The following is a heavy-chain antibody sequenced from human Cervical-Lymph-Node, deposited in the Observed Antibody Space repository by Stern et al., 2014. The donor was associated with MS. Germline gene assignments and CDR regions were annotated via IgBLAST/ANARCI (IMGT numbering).Heavy chain of an antibody. J-gene: IGHJ4*02. V-gene: IGHV4-39*01. CDR2: IYYSGST. CDR3: ARGRGVGAHLDY. Sequence: QVQLQESGPGLVKPSETLSLTCTVSGGSISSSSYYWGWIRQPPGKGLEWIGSIYYSGSTYYNPSLKSRVTISVDTSKNQVYLKLSCVTAADTAVYYCARGRGVGAHLDYWGQGTLVTVSS. D-gene: IGHD1-26*01. CDR1: GGSISSSSYY.